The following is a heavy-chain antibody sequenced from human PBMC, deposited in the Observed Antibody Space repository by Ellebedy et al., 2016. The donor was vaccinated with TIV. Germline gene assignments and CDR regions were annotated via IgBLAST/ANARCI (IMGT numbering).Heavy chain of an antibody. CDR2: IESDGGEK. Sequence: GESLKISCAASGFTFSDYWMSWVRQAPGKGLEWVANIESDGGEKNYVDSVKGRFTISRDNAKNSLYLQMNRLRAEDSAVYYCVRELGYCDGNICYSVYDYWGQGTLTTVSS. CDR1: GFTFSDYW. J-gene: IGHJ4*02. V-gene: IGHV3-7*01. CDR3: VRELGYCDGNICYSVYDY. D-gene: IGHD2-21*02.